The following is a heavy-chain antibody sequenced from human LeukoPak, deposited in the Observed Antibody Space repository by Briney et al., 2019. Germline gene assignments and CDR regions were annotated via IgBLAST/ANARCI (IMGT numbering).Heavy chain of an antibody. CDR3: AREDLSQHYDILTGYYEDYYYYGMDV. CDR1: GYTFTSYG. D-gene: IGHD3-9*01. Sequence: GASVNVSCKASGYTFTSYGISWVRQAPGQGLEWMGWISAYNGNTNYAQKLQGRVTMTTDTSKSTAYMELRSLRSVDTAVYYCAREDLSQHYDILTGYYEDYYYYGMDVWGQGTTVTVSS. CDR2: ISAYNGNT. J-gene: IGHJ6*02. V-gene: IGHV1-18*01.